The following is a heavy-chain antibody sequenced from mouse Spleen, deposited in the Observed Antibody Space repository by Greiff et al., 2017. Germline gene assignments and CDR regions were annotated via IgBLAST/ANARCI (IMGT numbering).Heavy chain of an antibody. CDR1: GYTFTSYW. V-gene: IGHV1-53*01. CDR2: INPSNGGT. D-gene: IGHD4-1*01. J-gene: IGHJ2*01. CDR3: ARGLGRKDYFDY. Sequence: QVQLKQPGTELVKPGASVKLSCKASGYTFTSYWMHWVKQRPGQGLEWIGNINPSNGGTNYNEKFKSKATLTVDKSSSTAYMQLSSLTSEDSAVYYCARGLGRKDYFDYWGQGTTLTVSS.